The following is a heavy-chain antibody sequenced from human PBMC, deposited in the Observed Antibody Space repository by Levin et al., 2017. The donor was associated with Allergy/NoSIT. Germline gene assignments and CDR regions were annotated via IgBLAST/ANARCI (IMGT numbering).Heavy chain of an antibody. CDR2: IKSNIEGGAT. J-gene: IGHJ4*02. CDR3: ATGMVGLTSRRPLHC. V-gene: IGHV3-15*01. D-gene: IGHD1-26*01. CDR1: EVTLNNAW. Sequence: GESLKISCVVSEVTLNNAWVSWVRQGPGKGLEWVGRIKSNIEGGATDYAAPVKGRFTMSRDDSKSTLYLQMSSLKTEDTAVYFCATGMVGLTSRRPLHCWGQGTLVTVSS.